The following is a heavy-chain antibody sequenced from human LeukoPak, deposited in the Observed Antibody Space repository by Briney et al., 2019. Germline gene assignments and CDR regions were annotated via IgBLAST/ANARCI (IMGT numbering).Heavy chain of an antibody. CDR1: GGSISSSSYY. V-gene: IGHV4-39*02. CDR3: ARDQPDRVAGYRLWDY. D-gene: IGHD6-19*01. CDR2: IYYSGST. J-gene: IGHJ4*02. Sequence: KASETLSLTCTVSGGSISSSSYYWGWIRQPPGKGLEWIGSIYYSGSTYYNPSLKSRVTISVDTSKNQFSLKLSSVTAADTAIYYCARDQPDRVAGYRLWDYWGQGTLVTVSS.